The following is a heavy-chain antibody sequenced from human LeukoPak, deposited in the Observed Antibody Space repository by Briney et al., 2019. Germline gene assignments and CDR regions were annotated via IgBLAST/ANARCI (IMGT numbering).Heavy chain of an antibody. V-gene: IGHV3-21*04. CDR2: ISTGSNYI. CDR1: GFTFSSYA. D-gene: IGHD6-19*01. Sequence: GGSLRLSCAASGFTFSSYAMNWVRQAPGKGLEWVSSISTGSNYIYYGGSVKGRFTISRDNAKNSLYLQMNSLRAEDTAVYYCARQPSGWSYYFDYWGQGTLVTVSS. CDR3: ARQPSGWSYYFDY. J-gene: IGHJ4*02.